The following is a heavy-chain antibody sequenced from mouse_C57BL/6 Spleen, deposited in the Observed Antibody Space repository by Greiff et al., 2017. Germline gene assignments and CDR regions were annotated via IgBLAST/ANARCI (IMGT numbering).Heavy chain of an antibody. D-gene: IGHD2-1*01. CDR1: GYTFTSYN. CDR2: IYPGNGDT. CDR3: ARSYYGIYPYYAMDY. V-gene: IGHV1-12*01. Sequence: VQLQQSGAELVRPGASVKMSCKASGYTFTSYNMHWVKQTPRQGLEWIGAIYPGNGDTSYNQKFKGKATLTVDKTSSTAYMQLSSLTSEDSAVYFCARSYYGIYPYYAMDYWGQGTSVTVSS. J-gene: IGHJ4*01.